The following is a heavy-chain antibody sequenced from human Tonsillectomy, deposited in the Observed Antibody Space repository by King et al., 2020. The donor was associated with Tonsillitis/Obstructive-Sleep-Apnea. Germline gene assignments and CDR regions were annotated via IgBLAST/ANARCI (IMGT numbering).Heavy chain of an antibody. J-gene: IGHJ4*02. D-gene: IGHD2-15*01. Sequence: VQLVESGGGLVQPGGSLRLSCAASGFTFSSYAMSWVRQAPGKGLELVSTISGSGGSTYYADSGKGRFTISRDNSKSTLYLQMNSLRAEDTAVYYCATAGYCSGGSCPPHYFDYWGQGTLVTVSS. CDR2: ISGSGGST. CDR1: GFTFSSYA. CDR3: ATAGYCSGGSCPPHYFDY. V-gene: IGHV3-23*04.